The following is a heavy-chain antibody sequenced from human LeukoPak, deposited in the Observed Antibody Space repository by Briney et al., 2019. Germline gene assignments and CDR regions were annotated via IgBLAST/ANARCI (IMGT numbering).Heavy chain of an antibody. V-gene: IGHV4-34*01. CDR2: INHIEST. D-gene: IGHD6-19*01. Sequence: PSETLSLTCVVSDVSDDSLSGYYWSWIRQPPGKALEYIGEINHIESTNYNPSLKSRVTISLDTSKNQFSLKLSSVTAADTAVYCCARGHSSGWYVNFDYWGQGTLVTVSS. CDR1: DVSDDSLSGYY. J-gene: IGHJ4*02. CDR3: ARGHSSGWYVNFDY.